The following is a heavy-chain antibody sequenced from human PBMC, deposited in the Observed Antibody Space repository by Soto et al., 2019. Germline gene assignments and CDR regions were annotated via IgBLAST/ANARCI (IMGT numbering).Heavy chain of an antibody. D-gene: IGHD3-22*01. Sequence: PGGSLRLSCAASGFTFSNSTMNWVRQAPGKGREWVACITSSGSFIYYADSMKGRFTISRDDAKKSLYLQMNSLRAEDTAVYYCARAPAASDRTAFYYVSKFFYFDYWGRGTQVTVSS. CDR2: ITSSGSFI. J-gene: IGHJ4*02. CDR1: GFTFSNST. CDR3: ARAPAASDRTAFYYVSKFFYFDY. V-gene: IGHV3-21*01.